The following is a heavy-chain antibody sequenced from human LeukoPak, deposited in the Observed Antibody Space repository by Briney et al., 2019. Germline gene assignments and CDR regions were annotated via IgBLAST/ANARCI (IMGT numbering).Heavy chain of an antibody. Sequence: GSLRLSCAASGFTFSSYGMHWVRQAPGKGLEWVAVISYDGSNKGYADSVKGRFTLSRDNSKNTLYLHMNSLRAEDTAVYYCARGKTYYDISKDAFDIWGQGTMVTVSS. J-gene: IGHJ3*02. CDR1: GFTFSSYG. CDR3: ARGKTYYDISKDAFDI. CDR2: ISYDGSNK. V-gene: IGHV3-30*03. D-gene: IGHD3-22*01.